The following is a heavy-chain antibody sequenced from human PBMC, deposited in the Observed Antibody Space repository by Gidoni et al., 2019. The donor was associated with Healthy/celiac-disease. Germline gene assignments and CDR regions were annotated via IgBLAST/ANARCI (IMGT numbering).Heavy chain of an antibody. CDR3: ARSRRAARGGDYYYYGMDV. D-gene: IGHD6-6*01. J-gene: IGHJ6*02. CDR2: INPSGGST. V-gene: IGHV1-46*03. CDR1: GYHFTSHY. Sequence: QVQLVQSGAEVKKPGASVKVSCKASGYHFTSHYMPWVRQAPGQGLEWMGIINPSGGSTSYAQKFQGRVTMTRDTSTSTVYMELSSLRSEDTAVYYCARSRRAARGGDYYYYGMDVWGQGTTVTVSS.